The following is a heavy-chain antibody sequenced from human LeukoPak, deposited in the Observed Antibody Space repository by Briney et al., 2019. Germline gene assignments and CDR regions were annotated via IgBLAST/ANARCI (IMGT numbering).Heavy chain of an antibody. Sequence: GGSLRLSCAASGFTFSNYWMSWVRQAPGKGVEWVSVIYSGGSTYYADSVKGRFTISRANSKNTLYLQMNSLRAEDTAVYYCAREEYYYDSSGYYSYAMDVWGQGTTVTVSS. CDR3: AREEYYYDSSGYYSYAMDV. V-gene: IGHV3-53*01. CDR1: GFTFSNYW. D-gene: IGHD3-22*01. CDR2: IYSGGST. J-gene: IGHJ6*02.